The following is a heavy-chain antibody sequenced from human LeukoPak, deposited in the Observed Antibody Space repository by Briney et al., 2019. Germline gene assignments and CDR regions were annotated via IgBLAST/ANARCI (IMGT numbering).Heavy chain of an antibody. V-gene: IGHV1-18*01. CDR3: ASSGKYQLLPYYYYYGMDV. CDR1: GYTFTSYG. D-gene: IGHD2-2*01. CDR2: ISAYNGNT. J-gene: IGHJ6*02. Sequence: ASVKVSCKASGYTFTSYGISWVRQAPGQGLEWMGWISAYNGNTNYAQKLQGGVTMTTDTSTNTAYMELRSLRSDDTAVYYCASSGKYQLLPYYYYYGMDVWGQGTTVTVSS.